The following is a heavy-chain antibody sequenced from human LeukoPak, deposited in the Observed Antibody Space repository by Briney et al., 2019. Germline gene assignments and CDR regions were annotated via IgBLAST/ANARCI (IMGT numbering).Heavy chain of an antibody. Sequence: AGGSLRLSCAASGFTVGSHYMSWVRQAPGKGLEWVSVIYSGGSTYYADSVKGRFTISRDNSKNTLYLQMNSLRAEDTAVYYCAKTPGIVVVITTYYFDNWGQGTLVTVSS. CDR2: IYSGGST. CDR1: GFTVGSHY. D-gene: IGHD3-22*01. V-gene: IGHV3-53*01. CDR3: AKTPGIVVVITTYYFDN. J-gene: IGHJ4*02.